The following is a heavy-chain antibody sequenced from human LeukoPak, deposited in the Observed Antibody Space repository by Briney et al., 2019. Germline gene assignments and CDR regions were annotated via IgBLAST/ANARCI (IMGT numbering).Heavy chain of an antibody. V-gene: IGHV1-18*01. CDR3: ARRMDYDILTGSPPGYYFDY. D-gene: IGHD3-9*01. CDR2: ISAYNGNT. J-gene: IGHJ4*02. CDR1: GYTFTSYG. Sequence: ASVKVSCKASGYTFTSYGISWVRQAPGQGLEWMGWISAYNGNTNYAQKLQGRVTMTTDTSTSTAYMELRSLRSDDTAVYYCARRMDYDILTGSPPGYYFDYWGQGTLVTVSS.